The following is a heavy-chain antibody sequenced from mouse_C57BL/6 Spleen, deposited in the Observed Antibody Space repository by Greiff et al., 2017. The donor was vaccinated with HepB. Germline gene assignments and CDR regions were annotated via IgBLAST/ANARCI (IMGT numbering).Heavy chain of an antibody. V-gene: IGHV1S26*01. Sequence: QVQLQQPGAELVKPGASVKMSCKASGYTFTSYTMHWVKQRPGQGLEWIGYINPSSGYTKYNQKFKDKATLTADKSSSTAYMQLSSLTSEDSAVYYCARRADYDGAFDYWGQGTTLTVSS. CDR2: INPSSGYT. CDR1: GYTFTSYT. J-gene: IGHJ2*01. D-gene: IGHD2-4*01. CDR3: ARRADYDGAFDY.